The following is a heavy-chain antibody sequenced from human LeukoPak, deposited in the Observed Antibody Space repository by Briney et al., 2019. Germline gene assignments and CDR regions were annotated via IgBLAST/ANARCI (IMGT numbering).Heavy chain of an antibody. D-gene: IGHD2-21*02. CDR2: ISDGGGTT. CDR1: GFTFSSCA. V-gene: IGHV3-23*01. Sequence: GGSLRLSCAASGFTFSSCAMSWVRQAPGKGLEWVSGISDGGGTTNYADAVKGRFTISRDKSKNTLFLQMNSLRAEDTAVYYCAKEDCGVDCSTFDYWGQGTLVTVSS. J-gene: IGHJ4*02. CDR3: AKEDCGVDCSTFDY.